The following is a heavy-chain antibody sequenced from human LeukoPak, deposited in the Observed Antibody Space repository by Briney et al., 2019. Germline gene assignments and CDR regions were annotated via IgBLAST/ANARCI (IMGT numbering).Heavy chain of an antibody. CDR1: GFTFSNAW. Sequence: GGSLRLSCAASGFTFSNAWMSWVRQAPGKGLEWVGRIKSKTDGGTTDYAAPVKGRFTISRDDSKNTLCLQMNSLKTEDTAVYYCTTEESDYGSDYCGQGTLVTVSS. CDR2: IKSKTDGGTT. J-gene: IGHJ4*02. CDR3: TTEESDYGSDY. D-gene: IGHD4-17*01. V-gene: IGHV3-15*01.